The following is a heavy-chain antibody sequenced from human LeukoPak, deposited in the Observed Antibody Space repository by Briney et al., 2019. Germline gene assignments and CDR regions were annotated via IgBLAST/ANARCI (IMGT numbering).Heavy chain of an antibody. CDR2: THTSGST. CDR3: VRDLGSLDY. V-gene: IGHV4-39*07. J-gene: IGHJ4*02. CDR1: GGSISSSNYF. Sequence: SETLSLTCTVSGGSISSSNYFWGWIRQPPGKGLEWIGRTHTSGSTNYNPSLKSRVTMSVDTSKNQFSLKLSSMTAADTAVYYCVRDLGSLDYWGQGTLVTVSS.